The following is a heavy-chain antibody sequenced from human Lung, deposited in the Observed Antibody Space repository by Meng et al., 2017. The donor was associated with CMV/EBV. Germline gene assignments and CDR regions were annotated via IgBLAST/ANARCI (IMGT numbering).Heavy chain of an antibody. CDR3: ARDRYQLPYDS. CDR2: ITPFSDNI. D-gene: IGHD2-2*01. J-gene: IGHJ4*02. Sequence: GESLKISCSASGFAFSNDKMDWVRQAPGRGLEWVSSITPFSDNIYYGESVKGRFTISRDNGKNSVYLQMNSLRDEDTAVYYCARDRYQLPYDSWGQGTLVTVSS. CDR1: GFAFSNDK. V-gene: IGHV3-21*01.